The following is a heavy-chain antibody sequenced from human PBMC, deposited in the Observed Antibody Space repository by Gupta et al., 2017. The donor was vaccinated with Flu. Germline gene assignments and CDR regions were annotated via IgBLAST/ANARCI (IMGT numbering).Heavy chain of an antibody. V-gene: IGHV3-23*01. D-gene: IGHD1-7*01. CDR3: TRAPGNYVDP. Sequence: EVQLLESGGGLVQPGGSLRLSCAASGFPFSTSAMIWVRQAPGKGLEWVSAISDSANSSFYADSVKGRFTISTDRAKNTLYLQMTSLRAEDTAFYYCTRAPGNYVDPWGQGTLVIVSS. CDR1: GFPFSTSA. J-gene: IGHJ5*02. CDR2: ISDSANSS.